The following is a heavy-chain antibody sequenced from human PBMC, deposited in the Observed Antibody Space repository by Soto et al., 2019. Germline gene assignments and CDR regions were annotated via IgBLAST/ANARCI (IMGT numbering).Heavy chain of an antibody. D-gene: IGHD2-8*02. J-gene: IGHJ4*02. CDR1: GGSFSGYS. CDR3: ARDKITGLFDY. CDR2: INHSGST. V-gene: IGHV4-34*01. Sequence: SETLSLTCAVYGGSFSGYSWTWIRQPPGTGLEWIGEINHSGSTNYNPSLKSRVAISVDTSKNQFSLKLTSVTAADTALYYCARDKITGLFDYWGQGTLVTVSS.